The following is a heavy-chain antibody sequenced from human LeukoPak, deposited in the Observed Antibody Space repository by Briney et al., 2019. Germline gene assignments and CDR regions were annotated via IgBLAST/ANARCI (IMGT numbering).Heavy chain of an antibody. Sequence: SETLSLTCTVSGGSFTPYYWSWIRQPPGKGLEWIGHIYYSGSTNYNPSLKSRVTISLDTSKNQFSLKLSSMTAADTAVYYCARGFDGPNAFDIWGQGTMVTVSS. J-gene: IGHJ3*02. V-gene: IGHV4-59*01. CDR2: IYYSGST. CDR1: GGSFTPYY. D-gene: IGHD5-24*01. CDR3: ARGFDGPNAFDI.